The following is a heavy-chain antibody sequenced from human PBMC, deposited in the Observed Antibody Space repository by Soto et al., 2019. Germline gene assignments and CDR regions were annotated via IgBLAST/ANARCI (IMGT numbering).Heavy chain of an antibody. J-gene: IGHJ6*02. CDR1: GGSISNSNW. V-gene: IGHV4-4*02. Sequence: QVQLQESGPGLVKPSGTLSLSCAVSGGSISNSNWWNWVRQPPGKGLEWIGEIYHSGSTTYNPSVKRRVTLPVDKSKNQFYLKLSSVTAADTAVYYCARGEVVRGAEFYYTMDVWGQGTTVTVSS. CDR3: ARGEVVRGAEFYYTMDV. D-gene: IGHD3-10*02. CDR2: IYHSGST.